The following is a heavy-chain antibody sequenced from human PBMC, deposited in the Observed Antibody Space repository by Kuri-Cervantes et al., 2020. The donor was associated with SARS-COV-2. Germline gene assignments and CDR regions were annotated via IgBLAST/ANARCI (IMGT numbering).Heavy chain of an antibody. D-gene: IGHD2-2*01. CDR1: GFTFSTYS. CDR2: ISSNSGHI. CDR3: ARAVGGIAVVRLDP. J-gene: IGHJ5*02. Sequence: GESLKISCAASGFTFSTYSMNWVRQAPGKGLEWVSSISSNSGHIYYADSVKGRFTISRDNAKNSLYLQMNSLRAEDTAVYYCARAVGGIAVVRLDPWGQGSMVTVSS. V-gene: IGHV3-21*01.